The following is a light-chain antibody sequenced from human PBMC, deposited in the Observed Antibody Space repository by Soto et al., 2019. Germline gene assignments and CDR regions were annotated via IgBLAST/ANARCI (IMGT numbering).Light chain of an antibody. J-gene: IGKJ1*01. CDR3: QQYGSSPPT. CDR1: QSVSSSY. V-gene: IGKV3-20*01. CDR2: GAS. Sequence: EIVLTQSPGTLSLSPGERATLSCRASQSVSSSYLAWYQQKPGQAPRLLIYGASSRATGIPDRFSGSGPATDFPLTISRLEPEDFAVYYCQQYGSSPPTFGHGTKVEIK.